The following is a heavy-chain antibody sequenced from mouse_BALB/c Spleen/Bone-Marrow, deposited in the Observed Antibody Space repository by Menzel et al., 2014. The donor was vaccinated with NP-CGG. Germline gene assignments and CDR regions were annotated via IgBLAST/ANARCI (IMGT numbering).Heavy chain of an antibody. CDR3: ASHNWDYAMDY. CDR1: GYTFTSYV. D-gene: IGHD4-1*02. CDR2: INPYNDGT. Sequence: EVQLQQSGPELVKPGASVKMSCKASGYTFTSYVMHWVKQKPGQGLEWIGYINPYNDGTKYNEKFKGKATLTSDKSSSTASMELSSRPSEDSAVYYCASHNWDYAMDYWGQGTSVTVSS. J-gene: IGHJ4*01. V-gene: IGHV1-14*01.